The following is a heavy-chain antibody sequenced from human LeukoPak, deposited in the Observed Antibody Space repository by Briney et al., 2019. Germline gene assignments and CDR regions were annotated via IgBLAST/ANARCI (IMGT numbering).Heavy chain of an antibody. J-gene: IGHJ6*03. CDR3: ARAELVVPATNYYMDV. V-gene: IGHV4-38-2*02. CDR1: GYSISSGYY. D-gene: IGHD2-2*01. CDR2: IYHSGST. Sequence: SETLSLTCTVSGYSISSGYYWGWIRQPPGKGLEWIGSIYHSGSTYYNPSLKSRVTISVDTSKNQFSLKLSSVTAADTAVYYCARAELVVPATNYYMDVWGKGTTVTISS.